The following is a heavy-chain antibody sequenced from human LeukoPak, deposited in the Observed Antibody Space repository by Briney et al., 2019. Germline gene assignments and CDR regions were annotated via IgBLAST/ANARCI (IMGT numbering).Heavy chain of an antibody. V-gene: IGHV3-23*01. Sequence: PGGSLRLSCAASGFTFSSYAMSWVRQAPGKGLEWVSAISGSGGSTYYADSVKGRFTISRDNSKNTLYLQMNSLRAEDTAVYYCARVAPYYYDSSGSTDAFDIWGQGTVVTVSS. J-gene: IGHJ3*02. CDR2: ISGSGGST. D-gene: IGHD3-22*01. CDR1: GFTFSSYA. CDR3: ARVAPYYYDSSGSTDAFDI.